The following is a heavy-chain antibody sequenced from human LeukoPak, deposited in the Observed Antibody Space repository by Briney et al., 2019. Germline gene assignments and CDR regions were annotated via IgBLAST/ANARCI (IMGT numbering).Heavy chain of an antibody. D-gene: IGHD3-10*01. CDR2: IYPDDSDT. J-gene: IGHJ4*02. CDR1: GYSFTSYW. CDR3: ARPQGFYGPGSFDY. V-gene: IGHV5-51*01. Sequence: GESLKISCKGSGYSFTSYWIGWVRQMPGKGLEWMGIIYPDDSDTRYSPSFQGQVTISADRSIATAYLQWSSLKASDTAMYYCARPQGFYGPGSFDYWGQGTLVTVSS.